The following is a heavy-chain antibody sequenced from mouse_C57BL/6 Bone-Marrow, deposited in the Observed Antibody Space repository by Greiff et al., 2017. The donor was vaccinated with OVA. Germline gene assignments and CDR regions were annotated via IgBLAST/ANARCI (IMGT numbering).Heavy chain of an antibody. CDR3: TRPAFLGPWYFDV. J-gene: IGHJ1*03. Sequence: EVKLVESGTVLARPGASVKMSCKTSGYTFTSYWMHWVKQRPGQGLEWIGAIYPGNSDTSYNQKFKGKAKLTAVTSASTAYMELSSLTNEDSAVYYCTRPAFLGPWYFDVWGTGTTVTVSS. D-gene: IGHD4-1*01. CDR1: GYTFTSYW. CDR2: IYPGNSDT. V-gene: IGHV1-5*01.